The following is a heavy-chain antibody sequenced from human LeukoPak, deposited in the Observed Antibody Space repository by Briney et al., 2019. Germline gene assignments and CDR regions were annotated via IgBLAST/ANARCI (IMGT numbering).Heavy chain of an antibody. CDR1: GYSLTTYY. J-gene: IGHJ4*02. Sequence: ASVKVSCKASGYSLTTYYMHWVRQAPGQGLEWMGIINPSGGSTSYAQKFQGRVTMTRDTSTSTVYMELSSLRSEDTAVYYCARDSNGDYYFDYWGQGTLVTVSS. V-gene: IGHV1-46*01. CDR2: INPSGGST. D-gene: IGHD4-17*01. CDR3: ARDSNGDYYFDY.